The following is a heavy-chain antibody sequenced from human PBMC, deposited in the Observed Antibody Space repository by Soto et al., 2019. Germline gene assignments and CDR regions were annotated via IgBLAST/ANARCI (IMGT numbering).Heavy chain of an antibody. CDR2: INHSGGT. Sequence: QVQLQQWGAGLLKPSETLSLTCAVYGGSFSGYYWSWIRQPPGKGLEWIGEINHSGGTNYNPSLKSRVTISVDTSKNRFSLKLSSVTAADTAVYYCARGGVVPAAMRVDYWGQGTLVTVSS. D-gene: IGHD2-2*01. CDR3: ARGGVVPAAMRVDY. CDR1: GGSFSGYY. J-gene: IGHJ4*02. V-gene: IGHV4-34*01.